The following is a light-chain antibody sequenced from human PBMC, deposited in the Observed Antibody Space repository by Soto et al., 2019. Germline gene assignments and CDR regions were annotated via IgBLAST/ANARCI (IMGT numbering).Light chain of an antibody. V-gene: IGKV3-11*01. CDR1: QSVSYY. CDR2: GAS. J-gene: IGKJ4*01. Sequence: EIVLTQSPCTLSLSPGERATLSCRASQSVSYYLAWYQQKPGKAPRLLMYGASSRATGIPDRFSGSGSGTDFTLTISSLEPADFVVYYCQQRSNWPLTFGGGTKVDIK. CDR3: QQRSNWPLT.